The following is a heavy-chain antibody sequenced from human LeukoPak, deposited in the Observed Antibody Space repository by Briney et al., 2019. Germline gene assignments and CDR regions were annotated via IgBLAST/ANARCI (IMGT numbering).Heavy chain of an antibody. CDR3: TRERIVGAASDY. Sequence: PGGSLRLSCAASGFTFSSYEMNWVRQAPGKGLEWVSYISSSGSTIYYADSVKGRFTISRDNAKNSLFLLMNSLRAEDTAVYYCTRERIVGAASDYWGQGTLVTVSS. CDR2: ISSSGSTI. V-gene: IGHV3-48*03. D-gene: IGHD1-26*01. J-gene: IGHJ4*02. CDR1: GFTFSSYE.